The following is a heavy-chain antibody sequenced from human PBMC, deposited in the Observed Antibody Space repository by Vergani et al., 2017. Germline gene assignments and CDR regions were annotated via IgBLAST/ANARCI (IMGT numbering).Heavy chain of an antibody. CDR3: VREXSYCGSTTCRNPSYVYYYHMDV. D-gene: IGHD2-21*01. Sequence: QVQLVESGGGVVQPGRSLRLSCAASGFTFNQYAMHWVRQAPGKGLEWVAIIYYDGSKKYYADSVKGRFTISRDNSRNTLDLLMSSLRAEDTAIYYCVREXSYCGSTTCRNPSYVYYYHMDVWGEGTTVTVSS. J-gene: IGHJ6*03. V-gene: IGHV3-33*01. CDR1: GFTFNQYA. CDR2: IYYDGSKK.